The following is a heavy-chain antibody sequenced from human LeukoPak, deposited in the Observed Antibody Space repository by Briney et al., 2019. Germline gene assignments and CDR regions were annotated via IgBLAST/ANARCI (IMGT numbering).Heavy chain of an antibody. CDR2: IYTSGST. V-gene: IGHV4-4*07. Sequence: SETLSLTCTVSGGSISSYYWSWTRQPAGKGLEWIGRIYTSGSTNYNPSLKSRVTMSVDTSKNQFSLKLSSVTAADTAVYYCARGGHSGWYKGYNWFDPWGQGTLVTVSS. J-gene: IGHJ5*02. CDR1: GGSISSYY. CDR3: ARGGHSGWYKGYNWFDP. D-gene: IGHD6-19*01.